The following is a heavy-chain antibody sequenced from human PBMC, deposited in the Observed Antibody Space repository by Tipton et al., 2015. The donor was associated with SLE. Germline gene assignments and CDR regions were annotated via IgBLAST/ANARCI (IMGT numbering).Heavy chain of an antibody. Sequence: GSLRLSCAASGFTFSNYPMTWVRQAPGQGLEWVTVIYADGSTYYAHSVEGRFTVSRDSSKDTLALQMNSLRAEDTAVYYCAKGPRYFYESSGYITYWGQGTLVTVSS. D-gene: IGHD3-22*01. CDR3: AKGPRYFYESSGYITY. J-gene: IGHJ4*02. CDR2: IYADGST. CDR1: GFTFSNYP. V-gene: IGHV3-23*03.